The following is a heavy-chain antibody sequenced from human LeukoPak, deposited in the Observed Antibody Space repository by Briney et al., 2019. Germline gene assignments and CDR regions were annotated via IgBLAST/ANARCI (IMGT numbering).Heavy chain of an antibody. CDR3: AREAAFDM. CDR1: GFTFSSYP. J-gene: IGHJ3*02. V-gene: IGHV3-21*06. Sequence: GGSLRLTCAASGFTFSSYPMNWVRQAPGKGLEWVSSISSSSTYTFYADSVKGRFTISRDNAKNSLYLQMNSLRAEDTAVYYCAREAAFDMWGQGTMVTVSS. CDR2: ISSSSTYT.